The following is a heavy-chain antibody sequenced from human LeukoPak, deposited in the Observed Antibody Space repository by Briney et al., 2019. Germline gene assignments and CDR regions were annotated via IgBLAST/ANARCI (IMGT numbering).Heavy chain of an antibody. J-gene: IGHJ4*02. V-gene: IGHV3-53*01. CDR1: EFTVSRNY. CDR3: TRDQMTY. D-gene: IGHD5-24*01. CDR2: IFSHGDT. Sequence: GGSLRLTCTASEFTVSRNYMLWVRQAPGKGLEWVSLIFSHGDTHYADSVKGRITISRATSKNTVPLQMNSLRVEHTAMYYCTRDQMTYCGQRTLATVSS.